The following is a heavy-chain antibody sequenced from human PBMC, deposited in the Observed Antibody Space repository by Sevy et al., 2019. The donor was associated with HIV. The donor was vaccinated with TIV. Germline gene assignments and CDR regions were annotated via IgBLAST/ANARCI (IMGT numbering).Heavy chain of an antibody. V-gene: IGHV3-49*04. CDR2: IRSKSYGGTI. CDR3: TRLEGATDWGMDG. CDR1: GFTLGDYT. D-gene: IGHD1-26*01. J-gene: IGHJ6*02. Sequence: GGSLRLSCTASGFTLGDYTVSWVRQAPGKGLEWVGFIRSKSYGGTIEDAASVKGRFTISKDTSKSIAYLQMNSLKTEDTALYFCTRLEGATDWGMDGWGQGTTVTVSS.